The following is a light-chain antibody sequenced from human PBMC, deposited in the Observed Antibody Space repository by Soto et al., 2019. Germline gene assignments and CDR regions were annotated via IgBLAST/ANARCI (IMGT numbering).Light chain of an antibody. CDR1: QSISSW. CDR2: DAS. J-gene: IGKJ1*01. Sequence: EIPMGESPSSLSASVGDRETITCRASQSISSWLAWYQQKPGEAPKLLIYDASSLESGVPSRFSGSGSGTEFTLTIISLQSEDFAVYYCQQYNNWPRTFGQGTKVDIK. V-gene: IGKV1-5*01. CDR3: QQYNNWPRT.